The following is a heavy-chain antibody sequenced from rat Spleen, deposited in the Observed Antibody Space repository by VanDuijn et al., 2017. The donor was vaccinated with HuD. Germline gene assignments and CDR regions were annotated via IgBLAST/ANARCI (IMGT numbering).Heavy chain of an antibody. J-gene: IGHJ2*01. CDR3: ARHGLLRSPFDY. Sequence: EVQLVESGGGLVQPGRSLKLSCAASGFTFSDYTMAWVRQSPKKGLEWVATISYDGSSTYYRDSVQGRFTISRDNAKSTLYLQMSSLRSEDTATYYCARHGLLRSPFDYWGQGVMVTVSS. V-gene: IGHV5-17*01. CDR1: GFTFSDYT. D-gene: IGHD1-6*01. CDR2: ISYDGSST.